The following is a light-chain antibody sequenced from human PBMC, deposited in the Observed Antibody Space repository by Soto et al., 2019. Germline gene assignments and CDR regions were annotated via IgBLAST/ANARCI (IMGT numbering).Light chain of an antibody. Sequence: SYEPTQPLSVSVALGQTATISCGGDNVGSKNVQWYQRKPGQAPLMVIYRDSGRPSEIPERFSGSHSGNTATLTITRAQGGDEADYYCQVWDSNTAHVLFGGGTKLTVL. J-gene: IGLJ2*01. CDR2: RDS. CDR1: NVGSKN. CDR3: QVWDSNTAHVL. V-gene: IGLV3-9*01.